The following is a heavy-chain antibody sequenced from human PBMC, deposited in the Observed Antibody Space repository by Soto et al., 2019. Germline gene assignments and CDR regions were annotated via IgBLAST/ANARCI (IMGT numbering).Heavy chain of an antibody. CDR1: GYSFTSYW. J-gene: IGHJ5*02. D-gene: IGHD6-6*01. V-gene: IGHV5-51*01. CDR2: IYPGDSDT. Sequence: GDSLKISCKGSGYSFTSYWIGWVRQMPGKGLEWMGIIYPGDSDTRYSPSFQGQVTISADKSISTAYLQWSSLKASDTAMYYCASSIAARPSWFDPWGQGTLVTVSS. CDR3: ASSIAARPSWFDP.